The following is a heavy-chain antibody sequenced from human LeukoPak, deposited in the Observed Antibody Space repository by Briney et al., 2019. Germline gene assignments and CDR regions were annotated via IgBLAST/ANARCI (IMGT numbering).Heavy chain of an antibody. D-gene: IGHD3-22*01. Sequence: KPSETLSLTCTVSGGSISSYYWSWIRQPPGKGLEWIGYTYYSGSTNYNPSLRSRVTISVDTSKNQFSLKLSSVTAADTAVYYCARVRSYDSSAYYPNWFDPWGQGTLVTVSS. V-gene: IGHV4-59*01. CDR2: TYYSGST. J-gene: IGHJ5*02. CDR1: GGSISSYY. CDR3: ARVRSYDSSAYYPNWFDP.